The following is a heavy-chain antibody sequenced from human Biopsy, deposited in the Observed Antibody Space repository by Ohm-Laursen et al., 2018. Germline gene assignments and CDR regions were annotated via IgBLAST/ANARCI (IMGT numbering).Heavy chain of an antibody. J-gene: IGHJ6*02. Sequence: GSLRLSCSASGFTFSPYTMTWVRQAPGKGLEWVSSISSSGNFMYYTDSVKGRFTISRDNAKNSLYLQMSSLRAEDTALYYCARIFLVGVTPGYGMDVWGQGTTVTVSS. D-gene: IGHD1-26*01. V-gene: IGHV3-21*01. CDR1: GFTFSPYT. CDR2: ISSSGNFM. CDR3: ARIFLVGVTPGYGMDV.